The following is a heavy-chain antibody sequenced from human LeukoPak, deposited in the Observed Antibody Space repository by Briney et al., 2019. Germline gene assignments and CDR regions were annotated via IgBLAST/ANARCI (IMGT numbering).Heavy chain of an antibody. CDR2: ISHDGNTG. V-gene: IGHV3-30-3*01. Sequence: GGSLRLSCAASKFMFSAYNMHWVRQVPGKGLEWLAIISHDGNTGHYADSVKGRFTISRDNSKDTVDLQMNSLRADDTAVYYCARVISEDYYGMDVWGQGTTVTVSS. J-gene: IGHJ6*02. D-gene: IGHD2/OR15-2a*01. CDR3: ARVISEDYYGMDV. CDR1: KFMFSAYN.